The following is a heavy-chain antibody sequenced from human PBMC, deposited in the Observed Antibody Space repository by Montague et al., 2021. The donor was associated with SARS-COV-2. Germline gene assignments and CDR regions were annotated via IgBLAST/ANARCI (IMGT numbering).Heavy chain of an antibody. CDR2: IYNNGNT. CDR1: GDSIGSSSYY. J-gene: IGHJ1*01. V-gene: IGHV4-39*01. CDR3: ARGPKRGGSGYYDN. D-gene: IGHD3-22*01. Sequence: SETLSLTCTVSGDSIGSSSYYWGWIRQPPGRGLEWIGCIYNNGNTYYNPSLKTRVSLSIDERKNQFSLNFYSVTVADTAVYSCARGPKRGGSGYYDNWGQGILVTVSS.